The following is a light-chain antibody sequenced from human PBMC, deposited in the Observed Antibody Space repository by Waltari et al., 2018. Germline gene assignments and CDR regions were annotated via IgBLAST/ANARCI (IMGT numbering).Light chain of an antibody. CDR3: QHYVRLPAT. J-gene: IGKJ1*01. Sequence: EIVLTPSPGILSLSAGATATFSCRASQSVSRALAWYQQKPGQAPRLLIYGASSRAAGIPDRFSGSGSGTDFSLTISRLEPEDFAVYYCQHYVRLPATFGQGTKVEIK. V-gene: IGKV3-20*01. CDR2: GAS. CDR1: QSVSRA.